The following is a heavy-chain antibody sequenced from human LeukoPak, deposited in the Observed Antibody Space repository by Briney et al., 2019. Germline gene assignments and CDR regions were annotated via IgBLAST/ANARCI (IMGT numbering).Heavy chain of an antibody. V-gene: IGHV3-23*01. J-gene: IGHJ4*02. CDR1: GFTFSSYA. Sequence: GGSLRLSCAASGFTFSSYAMSWVRQAPGKGLEWVSTISSSGGDTYYAASVKGRFTISRDNSKTMVYLQMNSLPAEDTAVYYCARDRIEGPASDFDSWGQGTLVTVSS. D-gene: IGHD2-21*01. CDR3: ARDRIEGPASDFDS. CDR2: ISSSGGDT.